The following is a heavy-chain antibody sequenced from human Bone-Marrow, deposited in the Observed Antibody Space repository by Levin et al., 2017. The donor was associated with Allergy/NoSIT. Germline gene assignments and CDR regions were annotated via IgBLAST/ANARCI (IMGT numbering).Heavy chain of an antibody. D-gene: IGHD3-10*02. Sequence: RTGGSLRLSCAASGFTFSSYAMTWVRQAPGEGLEWVSSISDSGGSTFYADSVKGRFTISRDNSKNTLYLQMNSLRADDTAVYYCAKAFGSPHGRGLIGYWGQGTLVTVSS. CDR2: ISDSGGST. CDR3: AKAFGSPHGRGLIGY. CDR1: GFTFSSYA. V-gene: IGHV3-23*01. J-gene: IGHJ4*02.